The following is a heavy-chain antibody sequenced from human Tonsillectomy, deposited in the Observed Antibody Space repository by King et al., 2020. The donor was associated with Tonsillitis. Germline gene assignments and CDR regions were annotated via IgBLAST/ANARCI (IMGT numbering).Heavy chain of an antibody. Sequence: EVQLVESGGGLVTPGGSLGLSCAASGFSFSTYGINWVRQAPGKGLEWVSSITGSGSNKYYADSVKGRFTISRDNAKDSLYLQMNSLRAEDTAVYYCVRDVGDFLLDAWGQGTTVTVSS. V-gene: IGHV3-21*01. CDR1: GFSFSTYG. CDR3: VRDVGDFLLDA. CDR2: ITGSGSNK. D-gene: IGHD4-17*01. J-gene: IGHJ6*02.